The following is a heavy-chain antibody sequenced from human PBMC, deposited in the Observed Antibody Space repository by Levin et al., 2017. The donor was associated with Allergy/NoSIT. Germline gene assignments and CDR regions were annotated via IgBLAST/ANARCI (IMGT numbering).Heavy chain of an antibody. CDR1: GFTFSNHG. Sequence: SGGSLRLSCAASGFTFSNHGLGWARQAPGKGLEWVATISSSGDNTFYADSVKGRFTVSRDKSTNMVYLQLSDLRVDDTAVYYCAKCLRPYYYMDVWGKGTTVMVSS. V-gene: IGHV3-23*01. CDR3: AKCLRPYYYMDV. CDR2: ISSSGDNT. J-gene: IGHJ6*03.